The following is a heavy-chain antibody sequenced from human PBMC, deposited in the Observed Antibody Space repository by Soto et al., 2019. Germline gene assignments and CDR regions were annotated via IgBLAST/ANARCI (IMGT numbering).Heavy chain of an antibody. Sequence: QVHLVQSGAEVKKPGASVKVSCTASGYDFNIYDIHWVRQSTGQGLEWMGWMTPKREIPGYAPKFQCRFTMTRDTSRRAVYMELSSLGSEDTAVYFCARGGHGFWSGETYYYAMDVWGQGTTVTVSS. CDR2: MTPKREIP. J-gene: IGHJ6*02. CDR1: GYDFNIYD. V-gene: IGHV1-8*01. CDR3: ARGGHGFWSGETYYYAMDV. D-gene: IGHD3-3*01.